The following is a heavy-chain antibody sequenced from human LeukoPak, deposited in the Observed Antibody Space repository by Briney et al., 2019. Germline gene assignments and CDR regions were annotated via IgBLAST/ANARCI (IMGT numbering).Heavy chain of an antibody. J-gene: IGHJ4*02. CDR3: AKSTTYGDPYYFDY. D-gene: IGHD4-17*01. Sequence: PGGSLRLSCAVSGFSVSNDYINWVRQAPGKGLEWVSAISGSGGSTYYADSVRGRFTISRDNSKNTLYLQMNSLRAEDTAVYYCAKSTTYGDPYYFDYWGQGTLVTVSS. V-gene: IGHV3-23*01. CDR2: ISGSGGST. CDR1: GFSVSNDY.